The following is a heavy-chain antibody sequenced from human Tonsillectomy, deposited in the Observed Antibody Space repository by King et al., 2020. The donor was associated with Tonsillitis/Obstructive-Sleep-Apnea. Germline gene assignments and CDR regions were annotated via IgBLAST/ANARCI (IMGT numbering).Heavy chain of an antibody. J-gene: IGHJ5*02. Sequence: VQLVESGGGLVQPGGSLRLSCAASGFTFSSDSMNWVRQAPGKGLEWVSYISSSSSTIYYADSVEGRFTISRDNAKNSLYLQMNSLRDEDTAVYYCAREGIFGVQQYPGWFDPWGQGTLVTVSS. CDR3: AREGIFGVQQYPGWFDP. D-gene: IGHD3-3*01. CDR2: ISSSSSTI. V-gene: IGHV3-48*02. CDR1: GFTFSSDS.